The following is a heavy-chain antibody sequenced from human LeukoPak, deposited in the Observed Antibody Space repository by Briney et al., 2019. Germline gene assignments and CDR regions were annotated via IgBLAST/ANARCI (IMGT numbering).Heavy chain of an antibody. D-gene: IGHD2-21*02. CDR2: IYYSGNT. CDR1: GDSISSDTYY. J-gene: IGHJ4*02. Sequence: SETLSLTCTVSGDSISSDTYYWGWIRQAPGKGLERIGSIYYSGNTYYNPSLKSRVTISVDTSKNQFSLKLSSVTAADTAVYFCARHRSRGTARFYYFDFWGQGTLVTVSS. V-gene: IGHV4-39*01. CDR3: ARHRSRGTARFYYFDF.